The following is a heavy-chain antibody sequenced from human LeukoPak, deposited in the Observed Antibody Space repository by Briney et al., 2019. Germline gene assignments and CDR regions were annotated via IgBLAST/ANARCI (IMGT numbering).Heavy chain of an antibody. V-gene: IGHV4-34*01. D-gene: IGHD3-22*01. CDR1: GGSFSGYY. Sequence: SETLSLTCAVYGGSFSGYYWSWIRQPPGKGLEWIGEINHSGSTNYNPSLKSRVTISVDTSKNQFSLKLSSVTAADTAVYYCARGPGGNYYDSSGYSVYWGQGTLVTVSS. CDR2: INHSGST. J-gene: IGHJ4*02. CDR3: ARGPGGNYYDSSGYSVY.